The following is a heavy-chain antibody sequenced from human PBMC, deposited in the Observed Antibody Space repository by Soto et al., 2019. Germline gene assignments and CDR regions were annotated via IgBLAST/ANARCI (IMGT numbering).Heavy chain of an antibody. Sequence: HPGGSLRLSCAASGFTFSSYGMHWVRQAPGKGLEWVAVISYDGSNKYYTDSVKGRFTISRDNSKNTLYLQMNSLRAEDTAVYYCAKDLRYGDYYYGMDVWGQGTTVTVSS. V-gene: IGHV3-30*18. CDR3: AKDLRYGDYYYGMDV. J-gene: IGHJ6*02. CDR2: ISYDGSNK. D-gene: IGHD4-17*01. CDR1: GFTFSSYG.